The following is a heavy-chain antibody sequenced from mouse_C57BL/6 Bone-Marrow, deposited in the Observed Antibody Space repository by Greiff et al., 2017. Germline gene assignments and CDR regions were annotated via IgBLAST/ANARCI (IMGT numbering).Heavy chain of an antibody. V-gene: IGHV3-6*01. Sequence: EVKLQESGPGLVKPSQSLSLTCSVTGYSITSGYYWNWIRQFPGNKLEWMGYISYDGSNNYNPSLKNRISITRDTSKNQFFLKLNSVTTEDTATYYCAREPYGYFDVWGTGTTVTVSS. CDR2: ISYDGSN. CDR1: GYSITSGYY. J-gene: IGHJ1*03. CDR3: AREPYGYFDV.